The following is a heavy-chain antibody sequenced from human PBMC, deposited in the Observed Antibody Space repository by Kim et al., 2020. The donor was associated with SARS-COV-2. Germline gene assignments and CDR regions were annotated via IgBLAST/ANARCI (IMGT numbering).Heavy chain of an antibody. Sequence: QKFQGRVTMTRDTSISTAYMELSRLRSDDTAVYYCAREGRIPPYKNWFDPWGQGTLVTVSS. D-gene: IGHD1-1*01. CDR3: AREGRIPPYKNWFDP. J-gene: IGHJ5*02. V-gene: IGHV1-2*02.